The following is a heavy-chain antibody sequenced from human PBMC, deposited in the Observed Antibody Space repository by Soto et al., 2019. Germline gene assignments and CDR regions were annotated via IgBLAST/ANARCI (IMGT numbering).Heavy chain of an antibody. J-gene: IGHJ4*02. CDR3: ARDWESYSNYAVYNFDY. CDR1: GYTFTSYG. Sequence: GASVKFSCKASGYTFTSYGISWVRQAPGQGLEWMGWISAYNGNTNYAQKLQGRVTMTTDTSTSTAYMELRSLRSDDTAVYYCARDWESYSNYAVYNFDYWGQGTLVTVSS. CDR2: ISAYNGNT. D-gene: IGHD4-4*01. V-gene: IGHV1-18*01.